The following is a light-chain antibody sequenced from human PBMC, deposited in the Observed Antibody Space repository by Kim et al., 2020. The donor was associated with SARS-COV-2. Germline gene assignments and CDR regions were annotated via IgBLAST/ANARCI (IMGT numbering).Light chain of an antibody. J-gene: IGKJ4*01. CDR3: QQYRDWPLT. V-gene: IGKV3-15*01. CDR2: GAS. CDR1: QSVGSL. Sequence: SVSPGERATLSCRASQSVGSLLAWYQQKPGQAPRLLIYGASTRATGIPARFSGSGSGTEFTLTIGSLQSEDFAVYHCQQYRDWPLTFGGGTKLEIK.